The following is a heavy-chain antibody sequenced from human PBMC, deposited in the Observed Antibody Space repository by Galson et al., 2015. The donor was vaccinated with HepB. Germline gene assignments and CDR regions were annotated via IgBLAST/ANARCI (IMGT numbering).Heavy chain of an antibody. CDR1: GFTFSDYY. V-gene: IGHV3-11*06. D-gene: IGHD3-10*01. J-gene: IGHJ4*02. CDR3: ARLGGGSGSYFLTYFDY. Sequence: SLRLSCAASGFTFSDYYMSWIRQAPGKGLEWVSYISSSSSYTNYADSVKGRFTISRDNAKNSLYLQMNSLRAEDTAVYYSARLGGGSGSYFLTYFDYWGQGTLVTVSS. CDR2: ISSSSSYT.